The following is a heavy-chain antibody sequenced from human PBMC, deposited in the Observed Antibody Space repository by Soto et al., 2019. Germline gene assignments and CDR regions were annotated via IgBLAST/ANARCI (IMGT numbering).Heavy chain of an antibody. J-gene: IGHJ4*02. CDR2: IYYSGST. Sequence: SETLSLTCTVSGGSISSYYWSWIRQPPGKGLEWIGYIYYSGSTNYNPSLKSRVTISVDTSKNQFSLKLSSVTAADTAVYYCARCEYQLLIYGWQKLVAFDYWGQGTLVTVSS. V-gene: IGHV4-59*12. CDR1: GGSISSYY. CDR3: ARCEYQLLIYGWQKLVAFDY. D-gene: IGHD2-2*01.